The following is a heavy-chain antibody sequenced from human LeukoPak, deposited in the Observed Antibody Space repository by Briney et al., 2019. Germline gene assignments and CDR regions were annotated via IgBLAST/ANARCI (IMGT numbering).Heavy chain of an antibody. CDR2: VIPDSGAT. D-gene: IGHD2-21*01. Sequence: GASVKVSCKASGYTFTAYYIHWVRQAPGQGLEWMGWVIPDSGATKYAQKFQGRVTMTRDTSISTAYMELSSLTSDDAAVYYCARACGGTSCHLNAWGQGTLLTV. CDR1: GYTFTAYY. V-gene: IGHV1-2*02. J-gene: IGHJ5*02. CDR3: ARACGGTSCHLNA.